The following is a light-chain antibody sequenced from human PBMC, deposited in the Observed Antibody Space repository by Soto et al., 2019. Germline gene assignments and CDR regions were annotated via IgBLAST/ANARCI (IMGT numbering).Light chain of an antibody. CDR1: QNVDNNY. J-gene: IGKJ4*02. CDR2: ELS. V-gene: IGKV3D-20*02. Sequence: EIVLTQSPAILSLSPGERATRSCRASQNVDNNYLAWFQQKPGNAPRLLIYELSSMATGVPDRFAGTGSGTEFTLTISRLEPEDFAVYYCQQSSRYPLTFGGGTRIEIK. CDR3: QQSSRYPLT.